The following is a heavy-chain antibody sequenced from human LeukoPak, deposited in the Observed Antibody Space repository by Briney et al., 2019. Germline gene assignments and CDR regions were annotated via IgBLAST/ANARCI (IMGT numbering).Heavy chain of an antibody. Sequence: SETLSLTCTVSGGSISSSSYYWSWIRQPPGKGLEWIGYIYYSGSTNYNPSLKSRVNISVDTSKNQFSLKLSSVTAADTAVYYCARSVEGYCSGGSCYSYYYYMGVWGKGTTVTVSS. CDR3: ARSVEGYCSGGSCYSYYYYMGV. D-gene: IGHD2-15*01. V-gene: IGHV4-61*01. CDR1: GGSISSSSYY. CDR2: IYYSGST. J-gene: IGHJ6*03.